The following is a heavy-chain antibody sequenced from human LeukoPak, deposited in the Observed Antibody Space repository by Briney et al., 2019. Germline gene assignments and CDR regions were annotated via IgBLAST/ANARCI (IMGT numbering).Heavy chain of an antibody. D-gene: IGHD6-13*01. CDR2: ISSSGSTI. Sequence: GGSLRLSCAAAGCSVSDTYMSWIRQAPGRGLEGVSYISSSGSTIYYADSVKGGLTISRDNAKNSLYLQINSLRAEDTAVYYCARRQQQLVLDYYYGMDVWGQGTTVTVSS. CDR3: ARRQQQLVLDYYYGMDV. J-gene: IGHJ6*02. CDR1: GCSVSDTY. V-gene: IGHV3-11*01.